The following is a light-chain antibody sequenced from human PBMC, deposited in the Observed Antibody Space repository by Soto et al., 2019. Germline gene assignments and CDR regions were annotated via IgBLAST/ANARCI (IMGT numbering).Light chain of an antibody. V-gene: IGLV2-8*01. CDR2: EVN. Sequence: SALTKPPSASGSPGESVTISCTGTSSDVGGYNYVSWYQQHPGKAPKLMIYEVNKRPSGVPDRFSGSKSGNTASLTVSGLQAEDEADYYCNSYAGSPYVFGTGTKVTVL. J-gene: IGLJ1*01. CDR1: SSDVGGYNY. CDR3: NSYAGSPYV.